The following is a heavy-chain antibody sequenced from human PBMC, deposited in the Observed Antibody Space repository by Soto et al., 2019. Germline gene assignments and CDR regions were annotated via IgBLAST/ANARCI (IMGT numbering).Heavy chain of an antibody. D-gene: IGHD2-15*01. J-gene: IGHJ4*02. V-gene: IGHV1-3*01. CDR2: INAGNGNT. Sequence: GASVKVSCKASGYTFTSYAMHWVRQAPGQRLEWMGWINAGNGNTKYSQKFQGRVTITRDTSASTAYMELSSLRSEDTAVYFCTKYRRTDAEGYSFDYWGQGALVTVSS. CDR3: TKYRRTDAEGYSFDY. CDR1: GYTFTSYA.